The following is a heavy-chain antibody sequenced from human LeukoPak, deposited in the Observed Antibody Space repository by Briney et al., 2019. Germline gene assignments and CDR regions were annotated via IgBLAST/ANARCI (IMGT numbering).Heavy chain of an antibody. V-gene: IGHV1-46*01. Sequence: ASVKVSCKASGYIFTNYGIRWVRQAPGQGLEWMGIINPSGGSTSYAQKFQGRVTMTRDTSTSTVYMELSSLRSEDTAVYYCARGRVYSSGWTDFDYWGQGTLVTVSS. CDR1: GYIFTNYG. CDR3: ARGRVYSSGWTDFDY. J-gene: IGHJ4*02. D-gene: IGHD6-19*01. CDR2: INPSGGST.